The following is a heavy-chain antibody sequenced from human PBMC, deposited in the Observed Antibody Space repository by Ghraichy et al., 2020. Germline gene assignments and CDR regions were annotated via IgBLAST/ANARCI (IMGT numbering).Heavy chain of an antibody. CDR2: ISGSGGST. Sequence: LSLTCAASGFTFSSYAMSWVRQAPGKGLEWVSAISGSGGSTYYADSVKGRFTISRDNSKNTLYLQMNSLRAEDTAVYYCAKDTLDYGGNSFDYWGQGTLVIVSS. D-gene: IGHD4-23*01. V-gene: IGHV3-23*01. J-gene: IGHJ4*02. CDR1: GFTFSSYA. CDR3: AKDTLDYGGNSFDY.